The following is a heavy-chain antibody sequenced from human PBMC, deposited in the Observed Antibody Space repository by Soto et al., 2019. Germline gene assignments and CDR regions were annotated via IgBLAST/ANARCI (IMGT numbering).Heavy chain of an antibody. Sequence: EVQLVESGGGLIQPGGSLRLSCAASGFTVGTHFLTWVRQAPGKGLEWVSLIYSSGSAYYADSVKGRFTISRDNSKNALYLQMNSLRAEDTAVYYCARGLKWLDYWGQGTLVTVSS. CDR1: GFTVGTHF. J-gene: IGHJ4*02. D-gene: IGHD5-12*01. CDR2: IYSSGSA. CDR3: ARGLKWLDY. V-gene: IGHV3-53*01.